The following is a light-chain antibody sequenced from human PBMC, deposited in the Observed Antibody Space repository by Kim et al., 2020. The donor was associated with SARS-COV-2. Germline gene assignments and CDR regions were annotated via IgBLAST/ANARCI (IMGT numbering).Light chain of an antibody. CDR1: PSVSSTS. V-gene: IGKV3-20*01. J-gene: IGKJ3*01. Sequence: ERATLSRRGSPSVSSTSLAGYQQKPGRAPRLLIYGGSSRATGIPDRCSGSRSGTDFTLTISRREPEDFAVDYCQHYGTTPRITFGPGTKVDIK. CDR2: GGS. CDR3: QHYGTTPRIT.